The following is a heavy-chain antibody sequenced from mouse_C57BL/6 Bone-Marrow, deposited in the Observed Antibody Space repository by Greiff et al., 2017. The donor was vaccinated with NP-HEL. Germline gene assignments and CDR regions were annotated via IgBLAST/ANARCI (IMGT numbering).Heavy chain of an antibody. V-gene: IGHV14-4*01. J-gene: IGHJ2*01. Sequence: EVQLQQSGAELVRPGASVKLSCTASGFNIKDDYMHWVKQRPEQGLEWIGWIDPENGDTEYASKFQGKATITADTSSNTAYLQLSSLTSADTAVYYCTTFNWDETYYFDYWGQGTTLTVSS. CDR1: GFNIKDDY. D-gene: IGHD4-1*01. CDR2: IDPENGDT. CDR3: TTFNWDETYYFDY.